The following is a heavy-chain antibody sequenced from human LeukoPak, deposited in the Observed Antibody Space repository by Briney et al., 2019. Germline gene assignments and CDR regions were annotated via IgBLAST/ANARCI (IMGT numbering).Heavy chain of an antibody. J-gene: IGHJ4*02. D-gene: IGHD5-18*01. Sequence: SETLSLTCTVSGGSISSYYWSWIRQPPGKGLEWIGYIYNSGSTNYNPSLKGRVTISVDTSKNQFSLKLSSVTAADTAVYYCARGSTSPYGYVFDYWGQGTLVTVSS. V-gene: IGHV4-59*01. CDR1: GGSISSYY. CDR3: ARGSTSPYGYVFDY. CDR2: IYNSGST.